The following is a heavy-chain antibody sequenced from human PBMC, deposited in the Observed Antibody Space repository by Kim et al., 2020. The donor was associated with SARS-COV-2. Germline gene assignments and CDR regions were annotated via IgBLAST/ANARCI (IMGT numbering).Heavy chain of an antibody. J-gene: IGHJ3*02. D-gene: IGHD3-10*01. CDR1: GYTFTTYW. Sequence: GESLKISCKGSGYTFTTYWIAWVRQMPGKGLEWMGTIYPGDSDSRYSPSIQGQVTMSVDKSSSTAYLQWRSLKPSDTAIYYCARPLSSASYQNPYGFDIWGQGTMVTVSS. V-gene: IGHV5-51*01. CDR2: IYPGDSDS. CDR3: ARPLSSASYQNPYGFDI.